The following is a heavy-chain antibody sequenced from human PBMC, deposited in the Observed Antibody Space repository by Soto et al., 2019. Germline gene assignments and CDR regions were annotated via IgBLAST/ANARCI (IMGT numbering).Heavy chain of an antibody. D-gene: IGHD3-10*01. CDR2: INHSGST. CDR1: YPSFTGYY. J-gene: IGHJ6*02. V-gene: IGHV4-34*01. Sequence: PSDTLSLTCAFNYPSFTGYYWKWIGQPSWWGLDWIGEINHSGSTNYNPSLKSRVTISADTSKNQFSLKLSSVTAADTAVYFCARGFYFGSGSDPTAYYYGMDVWGQGTTVT. CDR3: ARGFYFGSGSDPTAYYYGMDV.